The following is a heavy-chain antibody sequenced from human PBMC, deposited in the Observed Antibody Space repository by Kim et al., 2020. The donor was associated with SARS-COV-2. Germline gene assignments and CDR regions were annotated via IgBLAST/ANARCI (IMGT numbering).Heavy chain of an antibody. D-gene: IGHD5-12*01. CDR1: GYTFINYY. CDR3: ARHNRRKGVGGLALSYF. J-gene: IGHJ4*01. V-gene: IGHV1-46*01. CDR2: INPNDGST. Sequence: ASVKVSCKASGYTFINYYIHWVRQAPGQGLEWMGMINPNDGSTTYAQRFQGRVTMTRDTSTSTVYMELTNLSSEGTAVYYCARHNRRKGVGGLALSYF.